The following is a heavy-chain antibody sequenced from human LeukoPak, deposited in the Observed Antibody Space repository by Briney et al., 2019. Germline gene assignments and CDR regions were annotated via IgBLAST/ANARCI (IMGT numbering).Heavy chain of an antibody. D-gene: IGHD6-13*01. V-gene: IGHV3-30*01. CDR1: GFTFTSYA. J-gene: IGHJ4*02. Sequence: QPGGSLRLSCGASGFTFTSYAMHWFRQAPGKGLEWVAGISYHGNNKYYADSVEGRFTISRDNSNNTLYLQMNSLRADDTAVFYCARETGLGIAVAGTVDYWGQGTLVTVSS. CDR2: ISYHGNNK. CDR3: ARETGLGIAVAGTVDY.